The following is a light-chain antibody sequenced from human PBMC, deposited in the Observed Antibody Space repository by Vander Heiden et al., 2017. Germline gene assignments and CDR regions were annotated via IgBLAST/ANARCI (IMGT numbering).Light chain of an antibody. CDR1: QSISSW. J-gene: IGKJ4*01. CDR3: QQYNSYSST. CDR2: KAS. Sequence: DIQITQSPSTLSASVGDRVTITCRASQSISSWLAWYQQKPGKAPKLLIYKASSLESGVPSRFSGSGSGTEFTLTISSLQPDDFATYYCQQYNSYSSTFGGGTKVEIK. V-gene: IGKV1-5*03.